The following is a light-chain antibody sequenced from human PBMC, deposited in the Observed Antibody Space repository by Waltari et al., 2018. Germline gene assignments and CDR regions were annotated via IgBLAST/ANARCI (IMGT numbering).Light chain of an antibody. Sequence: QSVLTQPPSVSGAPGQRVTISCTGSSSNIGAGFDVLGYQQLPGAAPKPLTHANHQRPSGDPARFYGSKSDTSASLAITGLQAEDEADYYCQSYDSSLTDFVFGSGTRVSV. J-gene: IGLJ1*01. CDR1: SSNIGAGFD. V-gene: IGLV1-40*01. CDR2: ANH. CDR3: QSYDSSLTDFV.